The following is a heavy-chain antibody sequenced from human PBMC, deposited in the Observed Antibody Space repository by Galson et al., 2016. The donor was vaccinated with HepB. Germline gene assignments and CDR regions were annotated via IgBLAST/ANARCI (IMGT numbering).Heavy chain of an antibody. J-gene: IGHJ4*02. D-gene: IGHD6-13*01. V-gene: IGHV2-70*01. CDR1: GFSLSTSGMC. Sequence: PALVKPTQTLTLTCTFSGFSLSTSGMCVSWIRQPPGKALGWLALIDWDDDKYYSTSLKTRLTISNDTSKNQVVLTMTNMDPVDTATYYCARILSSSWYSVDYWGQGTLVTVSS. CDR2: IDWDDDK. CDR3: ARILSSSWYSVDY.